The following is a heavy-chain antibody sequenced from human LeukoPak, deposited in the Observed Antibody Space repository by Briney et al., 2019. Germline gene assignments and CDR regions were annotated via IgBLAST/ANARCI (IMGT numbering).Heavy chain of an antibody. D-gene: IGHD4-23*01. CDR3: ARLMTTVVAGPYYYYFYMDV. CDR1: GGSISGSSYY. CDR2: VYYSGTT. Sequence: SETLSLTCTASGGSISGSSYYWGWIRQPPGKGLEWVGSVYYSGTTYYNPSLKSRVTISVDTSKNQFSLKLSSVTAADTAVYYCARLMTTVVAGPYYYYFYMDVWGKGTTVTVSS. V-gene: IGHV4-39*01. J-gene: IGHJ6*03.